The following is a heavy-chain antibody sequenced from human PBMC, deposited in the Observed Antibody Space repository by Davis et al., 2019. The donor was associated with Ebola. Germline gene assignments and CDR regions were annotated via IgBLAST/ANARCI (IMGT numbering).Heavy chain of an antibody. CDR3: ASCYPYYYYGMDV. Sequence: GESLKISCAASGFTFSDYYMSWIRQAPGKGLEWLAVIAHDGINKYYADSVKGRFTISRDNSKNTLYLQMNSLRAEDTAVYYCASCYPYYYYGMDVWGQGTTVTVSS. CDR1: GFTFSDYY. CDR2: IAHDGINK. J-gene: IGHJ6*02. D-gene: IGHD5-18*01. V-gene: IGHV3-30*14.